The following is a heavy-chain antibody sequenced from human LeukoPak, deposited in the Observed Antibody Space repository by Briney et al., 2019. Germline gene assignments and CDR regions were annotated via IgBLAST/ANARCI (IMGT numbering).Heavy chain of an antibody. CDR1: GGSISGYY. D-gene: IGHD2-2*01. V-gene: IGHV4-59*01. CDR3: ARYCSSCSHKALDN. J-gene: IGHJ4*02. CDR2: IYYSGTT. Sequence: SGALPLTCTVSGGSISGYYWSWIRQPPGKGLEWIGYIYYSGTTNYNPSLKSRVAISADTSENQFSLRLSSVTAADTAVYYCARYCSSCSHKALDNWGQGTLVTVSS.